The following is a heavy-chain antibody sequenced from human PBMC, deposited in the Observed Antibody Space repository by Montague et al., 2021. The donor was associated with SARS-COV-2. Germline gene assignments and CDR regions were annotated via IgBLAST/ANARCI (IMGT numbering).Heavy chain of an antibody. J-gene: IGHJ3*01. CDR1: GVSVNNYY. Sequence: SETLSLTCSVSGVSVNNYYWAWIRQTPEKGLEWIGYIYYTGSTNYNPSLRNRITISIDTSANQFYLKLRSVTPADTAVYYCVRDFYDTSDYFQGTFDVWGHGTVVSVSS. CDR3: VRDFYDTSDYFQGTFDV. D-gene: IGHD3-22*01. V-gene: IGHV4-59*02. CDR2: IYYTGST.